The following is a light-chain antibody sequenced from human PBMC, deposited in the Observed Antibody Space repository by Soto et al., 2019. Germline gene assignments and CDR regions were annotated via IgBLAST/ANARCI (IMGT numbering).Light chain of an antibody. V-gene: IGKV3-15*01. J-gene: IGKJ4*01. Sequence: VMTQSPSTLSFSPGERVTFSCRASQSVTTNLAWYQHKPGQSPRLLISDASTGASGIPPRFSGSGSGTEFTLTISSLQSEDYALYFCQQYVRLLITFGGGTMVDVK. CDR3: QQYVRLLIT. CDR2: DAS. CDR1: QSVTTN.